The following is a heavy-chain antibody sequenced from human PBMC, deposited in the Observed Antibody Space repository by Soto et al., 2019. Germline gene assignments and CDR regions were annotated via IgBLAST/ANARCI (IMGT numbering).Heavy chain of an antibody. CDR3: ARAGFCSTTSCSDAFDI. Sequence: QVQLVQSGAEVKKPGASVKVSCKASGYTFTNYAMHWVRQAPGQRPEWMGWINAGNGNTKFSQRFQGRLTITRDTSANIAYMELSSLTSEDTAVYYCARAGFCSTTSCSDAFDIWGQGTMVTVSS. CDR2: INAGNGNT. CDR1: GYTFTNYA. J-gene: IGHJ3*02. V-gene: IGHV1-3*01. D-gene: IGHD2-2*01.